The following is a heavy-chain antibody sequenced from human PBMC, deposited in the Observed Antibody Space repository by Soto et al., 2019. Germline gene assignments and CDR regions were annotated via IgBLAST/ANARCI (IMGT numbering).Heavy chain of an antibody. CDR2: ITTSSESK. D-gene: IGHD5-18*01. Sequence: WGTLRLTCTVSGVTFSSHSMNGVRQAPGKGLEWVSSITTSSESKYYTDSVKGRFTLSRDNAKNSLYLQMNSLRAEDTAVYYCARSTRGFSYSKIDYWGRGTLVPVPS. CDR1: GVTFSSHS. J-gene: IGHJ4*02. CDR3: ARSTRGFSYSKIDY. V-gene: IGHV3-21*01.